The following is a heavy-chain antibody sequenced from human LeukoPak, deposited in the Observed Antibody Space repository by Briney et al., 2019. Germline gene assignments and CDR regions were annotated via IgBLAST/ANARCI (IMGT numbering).Heavy chain of an antibody. V-gene: IGHV4-59*01. CDR2: IYYSGST. CDR1: GGSISSYY. J-gene: IGHJ5*02. D-gene: IGHD2-8*01. CDR3: ARAACEDCTNGVCFFAWFDP. Sequence: SETLSLTCTVSGGSISSYYWSWIRQPPGKGLEWIGYIYYSGSTNYNPSLKSRVTISVDTSKNQFSLKLSSVTAADTAVYYCARAACEDCTNGVCFFAWFDPWGQGTLVTVSS.